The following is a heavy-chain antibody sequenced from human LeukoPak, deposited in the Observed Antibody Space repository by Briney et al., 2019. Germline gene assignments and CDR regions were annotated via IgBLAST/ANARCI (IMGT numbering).Heavy chain of an antibody. CDR2: IYYNNNT. Sequence: SETLSLTCTVSEGSISSGDYYWSWVRQPPGKGLEWIGFIYYNNNTYYNPSLKSRVTISLDTSTTNFSLRLSSVSAADTAVYYCARYLGISHSYYYDSSGYPNDYWGQGTLVTVSS. V-gene: IGHV4-30-4*01. CDR3: ARYLGISHSYYYDSSGYPNDY. D-gene: IGHD3-22*01. CDR1: EGSISSGDYY. J-gene: IGHJ4*02.